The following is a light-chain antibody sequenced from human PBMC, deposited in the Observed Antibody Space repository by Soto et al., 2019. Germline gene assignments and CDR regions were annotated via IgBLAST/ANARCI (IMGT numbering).Light chain of an antibody. Sequence: DIVMTQSPATLSVSPGERATLSCRASQSISSNLAWYQQIPGQAPRLLIYGASTRATGIPARFSGSGSGTEFTLTISSLQSEDFAVYYCQQYNNWPPYTFGQGTRLEIK. CDR3: QQYNNWPPYT. CDR2: GAS. CDR1: QSISSN. J-gene: IGKJ5*01. V-gene: IGKV3-15*01.